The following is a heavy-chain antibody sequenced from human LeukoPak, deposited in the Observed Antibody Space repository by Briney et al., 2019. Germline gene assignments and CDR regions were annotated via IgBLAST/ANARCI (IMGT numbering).Heavy chain of an antibody. CDR3: ARMADTSRAGVAFDI. V-gene: IGHV3-66*01. D-gene: IGHD5-24*01. Sequence: GGSLRLSCAASGFTVSSNYMSWVRQAPGKGLEWVSVIYSGGTTYYADSVKGRFTISRDNSKNTLYLQMNSLRAEDTAVYYCARMADTSRAGVAFDIWGQGTMVTVSS. CDR2: IYSGGTT. J-gene: IGHJ3*02. CDR1: GFTVSSNY.